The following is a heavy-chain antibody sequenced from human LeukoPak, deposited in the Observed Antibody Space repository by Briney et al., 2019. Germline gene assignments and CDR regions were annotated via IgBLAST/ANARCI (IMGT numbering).Heavy chain of an antibody. CDR1: GFTFSSYE. CDR3: AIMGIAVAGGNFYY. D-gene: IGHD6-19*01. V-gene: IGHV3-48*03. CDR2: ISSSGSTI. J-gene: IGHJ4*02. Sequence: GGSLRLSCAASGFTFSSYEMNWVRQAPGKGLEWVSYISSSGSTIYYADSVKGRFTISRDNAKNSLYLQMNSLRAEDTAVYYCAIMGIAVAGGNFYYWGQGTLVTVSS.